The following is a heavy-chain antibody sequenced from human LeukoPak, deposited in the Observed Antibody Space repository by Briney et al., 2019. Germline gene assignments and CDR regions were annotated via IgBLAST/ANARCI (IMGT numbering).Heavy chain of an antibody. V-gene: IGHV3-7*01. CDR2: IQPDGSEQ. CDR3: ASQHYARFDP. Sequence: GGSLRLSCAASGFTFSSSAMSWVRQAPGKGLEWVGNIQPDGSEQYPVDSLRGRFTISRDNARNSLFLQMNNLRVEDTAVYYCASQHYARFDPWGQGTLVTVSS. CDR1: GFTFSSSA. D-gene: IGHD3-16*01. J-gene: IGHJ5*02.